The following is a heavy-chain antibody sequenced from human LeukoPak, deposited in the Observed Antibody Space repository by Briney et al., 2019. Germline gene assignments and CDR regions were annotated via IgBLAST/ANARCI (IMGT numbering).Heavy chain of an antibody. D-gene: IGHD3-10*01. Sequence: GGSLRLSCAASGFTFSSYWMSWVRQAPGKGLEWVANIKQDGSEKYYVDSVKGRFTISRDNAKNSLYLQMNSLRAEDTALYYCAGAMVRGVIPYWGQGTLVTVSS. J-gene: IGHJ4*02. CDR1: GFTFSSYW. CDR3: AGAMVRGVIPY. V-gene: IGHV3-7*01. CDR2: IKQDGSEK.